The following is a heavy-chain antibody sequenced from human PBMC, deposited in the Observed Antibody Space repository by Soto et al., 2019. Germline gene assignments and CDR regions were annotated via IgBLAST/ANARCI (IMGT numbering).Heavy chain of an antibody. J-gene: IGHJ5*02. D-gene: IGHD2-15*01. V-gene: IGHV4-39*01. CDR2: LYYSGNT. CDR3: ATRQGGSYNWFDP. CDR1: GGSISRSSYS. Sequence: SETLSLTCTVSGGSISRSSYSWAWIRQPPGKGLEWIGTLYYSGNTYYNPSLKSRVTISVDTSKNQFSLKLSSVTAADTAVYYCATRQGGSYNWFDPWGQGTLVTVS.